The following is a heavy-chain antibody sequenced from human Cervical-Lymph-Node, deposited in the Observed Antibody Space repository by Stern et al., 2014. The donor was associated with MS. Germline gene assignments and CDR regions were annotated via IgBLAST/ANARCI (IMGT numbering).Heavy chain of an antibody. CDR1: GGSISSYY. Sequence: QVQLQESGPGLVKPSETLSLTCTVSGGSISSYYWSWIRQPPGKGLEWIGDIYYSGSTNYNPSLKSRVTISVDTSKNQFSLKLSSVTAADTAVYYCASCSGGSCYHPHYYGMDVWGQGTTVTVSS. CDR2: IYYSGST. J-gene: IGHJ6*02. V-gene: IGHV4-59*01. D-gene: IGHD2-15*01. CDR3: ASCSGGSCYHPHYYGMDV.